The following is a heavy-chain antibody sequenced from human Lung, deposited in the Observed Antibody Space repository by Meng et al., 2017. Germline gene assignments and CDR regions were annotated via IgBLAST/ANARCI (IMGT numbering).Heavy chain of an antibody. Sequence: QVHLQQSGPGLVKSSPTLQIPCAISGDSVSSNSAAWNWIRQSPSRGLEWLGRTYYRSKWYNGYAVSVRSRITINPDTSKNQFSLQLNSVTPEDTAVYYCARSQQWLDSWGQGTLVTVSS. D-gene: IGHD6-19*01. CDR1: GDSVSSNSAA. CDR2: TYYRSKWYN. J-gene: IGHJ4*02. CDR3: ARSQQWLDS. V-gene: IGHV6-1*01.